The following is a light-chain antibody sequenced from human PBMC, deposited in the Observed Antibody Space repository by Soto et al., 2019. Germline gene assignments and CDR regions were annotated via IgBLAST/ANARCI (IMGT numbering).Light chain of an antibody. CDR2: GAS. J-gene: IGKJ1*01. Sequence: IDLTQSPGTLSLPPGDRATLSCRASLSLSNSVLAWYQQKPGQAPRLLIYGASKRATGVPDRFGGRGSGTDFTLTISRLEPEDFAVYFCQQYGISPWTFGQGTKVDIK. V-gene: IGKV3-20*01. CDR1: LSLSNSV. CDR3: QQYGISPWT.